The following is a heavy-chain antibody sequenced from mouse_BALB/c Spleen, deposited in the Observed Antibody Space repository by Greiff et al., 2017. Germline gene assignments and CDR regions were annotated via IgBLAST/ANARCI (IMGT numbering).Heavy chain of an antibody. J-gene: IGHJ1*01. V-gene: IGHV1-61*01. D-gene: IGHD2-4*01. Sequence: QVQLLQPGAELVRPGGSVKLSCKASGYTFTSYWMNWVKQRPGQGLEWIGMIDPSDSETHYNQMFKDKGTFTVDKSSSTAYMQLSSLTSEDSAVYNCARLITTSYWYLDVWCAGTAVTVSS. CDR2: IDPSDSET. CDR3: ARLITTSYWYLDV. CDR1: GYTFTSYW.